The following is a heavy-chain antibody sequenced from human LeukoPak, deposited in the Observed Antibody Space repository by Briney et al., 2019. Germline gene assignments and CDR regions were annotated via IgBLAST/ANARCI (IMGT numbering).Heavy chain of an antibody. Sequence: SETLSLTCTVSGGSISSSSYYWGWIRQPPGKGLEWIGSIYYSGSTYYNPSLKSRVTISVDTSKNHFSLKLSSVTAADTAVYYCARQWIAVAGIGYFQHWGQGTLVTVSS. V-gene: IGHV4-39*01. CDR2: IYYSGST. CDR1: GGSISSSSYY. D-gene: IGHD6-19*01. CDR3: ARQWIAVAGIGYFQH. J-gene: IGHJ1*01.